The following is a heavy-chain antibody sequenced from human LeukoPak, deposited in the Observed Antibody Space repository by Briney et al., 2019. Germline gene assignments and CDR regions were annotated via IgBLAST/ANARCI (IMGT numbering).Heavy chain of an antibody. D-gene: IGHD1-26*01. CDR2: ISSSSSYI. V-gene: IGHV3-21*01. CDR3: ARAFSGSYSCDAFDI. J-gene: IGHJ3*02. CDR1: GFTFSSYS. Sequence: GGSLRLSCAASGFTFSSYSMNWVRQAPGKGLEWVSSISSSSSYIYYADSVKGRFTISRDNAKNSLYLRMNSLRAEDTAVYYCARAFSGSYSCDAFDIWGQGTMVTVSS.